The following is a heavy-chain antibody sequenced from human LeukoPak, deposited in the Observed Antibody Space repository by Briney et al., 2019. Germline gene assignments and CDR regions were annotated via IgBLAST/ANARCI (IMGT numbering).Heavy chain of an antibody. CDR1: GFTFSSYE. Sequence: GGSLRLSCAASGFTFSSYEMNWVRQAPGKGLEWVSYISSSGSTIYYADSVKGRFTISRDNAKNSLYLQTNSLRAEDTAVYYCARWYNWNDGNYYGMDVWGKGTTVTVSS. CDR2: ISSSGSTI. CDR3: ARWYNWNDGNYYGMDV. J-gene: IGHJ6*04. D-gene: IGHD1-1*01. V-gene: IGHV3-48*03.